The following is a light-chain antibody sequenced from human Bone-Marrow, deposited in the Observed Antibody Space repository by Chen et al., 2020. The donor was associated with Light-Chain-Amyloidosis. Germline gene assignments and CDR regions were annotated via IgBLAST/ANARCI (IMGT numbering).Light chain of an antibody. J-gene: IGLJ3*02. V-gene: IGLV3-21*02. CDR1: NLGSTS. Sequence: SYGLTQPSSGSMAPRRPATNARGGNNLGSTSVHWYQQTPGQAPLLVVYDASDRPSGIPERLSGSNSGNTATLTISRVEAGDEADYYCQVWDRSSDRPVFGGGTKLTVL. CDR3: QVWDRSSDRPV. CDR2: DAS.